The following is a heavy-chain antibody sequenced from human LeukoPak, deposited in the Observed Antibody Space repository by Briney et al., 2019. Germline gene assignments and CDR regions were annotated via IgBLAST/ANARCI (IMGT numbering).Heavy chain of an antibody. CDR3: ARERYFDWLPYWFDP. CDR1: GFPFDDYG. V-gene: IGHV3-74*01. J-gene: IGHJ5*02. CDR2: INSDGSST. D-gene: IGHD3-9*01. Sequence: GGSLRLSCAASGFPFDDYGMTWVRQAPGKGLVWVSRINSDGSSTSYADSVKGRFTISRDNAKNTLYLQMNSLRAEDTAVYYCARERYFDWLPYWFDPWGQGTLVTVSS.